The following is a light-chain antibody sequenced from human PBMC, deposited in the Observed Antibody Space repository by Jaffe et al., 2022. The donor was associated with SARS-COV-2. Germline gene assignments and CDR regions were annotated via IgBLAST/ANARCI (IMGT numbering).Light chain of an antibody. CDR1: SSDVGGYKY. J-gene: IGLJ3*02. CDR2: EVS. Sequence: QSALTQPASVSGSPGQSITISCTGTSSDVGGYKYVSWYQQHPGKAPKLLIYEVSNGPSGVSNRFSGSKSGNTASLTISGLQAEDEADYYCTSYTSSNTWVFGGGTKLTVL. CDR3: TSYTSSNTWV. V-gene: IGLV2-14*01.